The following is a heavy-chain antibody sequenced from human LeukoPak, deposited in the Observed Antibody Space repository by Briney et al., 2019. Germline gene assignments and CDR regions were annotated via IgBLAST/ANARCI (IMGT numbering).Heavy chain of an antibody. CDR2: ISYDGSNK. V-gene: IGHV3-30*03. CDR1: GFTFSSYG. Sequence: GGSLRLSCAASGFTFSSYGMHWVRQAPGKGLEWVAVISYDGSNKYYADSVKGRFTISRDNSKNTLYLQMNSLRAEDTAVYYCSANLYVDTAMAVSYYGMDVWGKGTTVTVSS. CDR3: SANLYVDTAMAVSYYGMDV. D-gene: IGHD5-18*01. J-gene: IGHJ6*04.